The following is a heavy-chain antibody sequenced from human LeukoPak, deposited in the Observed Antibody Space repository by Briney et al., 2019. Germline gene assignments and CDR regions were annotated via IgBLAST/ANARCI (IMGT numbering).Heavy chain of an antibody. D-gene: IGHD3-10*01. CDR1: GDSVSNGNYY. CDR2: IYYTGKT. Sequence: SETLSLTCTVSGDSVSNGNYYWSWLRQPPGKALEWIGYIYYTGKTYYNPSLEGRVTILVDTSRNHFSGKLSSATAADTAVYYCARSQNYYGSGDYWSQGTLVTVSS. V-gene: IGHV4-61*03. J-gene: IGHJ4*02. CDR3: ARSQNYYGSGDY.